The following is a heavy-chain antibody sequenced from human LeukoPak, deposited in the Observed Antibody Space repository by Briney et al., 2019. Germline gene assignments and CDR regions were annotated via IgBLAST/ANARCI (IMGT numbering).Heavy chain of an antibody. Sequence: SETLSLTCTVSGGSISSSSYYWGWIRQPPGKGLEWIGSINYRGSTNYNSSLKSRVTISVDTSKNQFSLNLSSVTAADTAVYYCGRHRPRYSDGEGRLDPWGQGTLVTVSS. J-gene: IGHJ5*02. CDR3: GRHRPRYSDGEGRLDP. CDR1: GGSISSSSYY. D-gene: IGHD5-12*01. V-gene: IGHV4-39*01. CDR2: INYRGST.